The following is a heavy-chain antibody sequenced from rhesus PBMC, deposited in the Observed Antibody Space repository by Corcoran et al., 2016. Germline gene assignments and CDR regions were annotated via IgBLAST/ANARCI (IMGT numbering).Heavy chain of an antibody. V-gene: IGHV3-100*02. CDR3: TSYSSGCYFDY. D-gene: IGHD6-31*01. CDR1: GFTFSRYE. Sequence: DVQLVESGGGLVKHGGSLRLLCVASGFTFSRYEMHWVRLASGKGLEWVSVMSESGGTIYYADSVKGRFTISRDNANNSRFLQMNSLRAEDTAVYYCTSYSSGCYFDYLGQGVLVTVS. CDR2: MSESGGTI. J-gene: IGHJ4*01.